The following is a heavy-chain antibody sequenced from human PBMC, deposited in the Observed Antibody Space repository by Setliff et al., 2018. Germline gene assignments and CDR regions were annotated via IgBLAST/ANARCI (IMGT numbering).Heavy chain of an antibody. CDR3: ARMSGFQYIDV. CDR2: IYTSWST. Sequence: PSETLSLTCSVSDDSISSRRSYWGWFRQPAGKELEWIGQIYTSWSTNYNPSLKSRVTISLDTSKNQFSLSLTSVTAEDTAVYYCARMSGFQYIDVWDKGTTVTVSS. CDR1: DDSISSRRSY. D-gene: IGHD3-3*01. V-gene: IGHV4-61*09. J-gene: IGHJ6*03.